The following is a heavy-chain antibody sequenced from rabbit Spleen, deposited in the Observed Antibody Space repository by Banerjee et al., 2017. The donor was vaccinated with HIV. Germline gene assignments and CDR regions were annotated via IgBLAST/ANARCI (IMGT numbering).Heavy chain of an antibody. V-gene: IGHV1S7*01. CDR3: ARNANGGWDL. CDR1: GFSLSSNE. D-gene: IGHD4-1*01. Sequence: QQLKETGGGLVQPGGSLTLSCKASGFSLSSNELNWVRQAPGKGLECIGDIYPVFGITNYANWVKGRFTISSDNAQNTVDLQMNSLTPADTATYFCARNANGGWDLWGPGTLVTVS. CDR2: IYPVFGIT. J-gene: IGHJ4*01.